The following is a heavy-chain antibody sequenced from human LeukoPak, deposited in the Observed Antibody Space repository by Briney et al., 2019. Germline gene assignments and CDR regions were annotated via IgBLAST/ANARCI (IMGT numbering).Heavy chain of an antibody. V-gene: IGHV3-30*04. CDR2: ISYDGSYK. Sequence: PGGSLRLSCAASAFTLSSYAMHWVRQAPGKGLEWVAVISYDGSYKYYADSMKGRFTISRDNSKNTLYLQMNSLRAEDTAVYYCARGQRRHTDMAPSFDYWGQGTLVTVSS. CDR3: ARGQRRHTDMAPSFDY. D-gene: IGHD5-18*01. J-gene: IGHJ4*02. CDR1: AFTLSSYA.